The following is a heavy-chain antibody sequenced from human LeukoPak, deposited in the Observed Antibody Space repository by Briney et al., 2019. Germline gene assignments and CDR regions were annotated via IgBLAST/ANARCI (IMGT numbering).Heavy chain of an antibody. Sequence: PGGSLRPSCAASGFTFSSYEMNWVRQAPGKGLEWVSYISSSGSTIYYADSVKGRFTISRDNAKNSLYLQMNSLRAEDTAVYYCARGGRASDFDYWGQGTLVTVSS. V-gene: IGHV3-48*03. CDR3: ARGGRASDFDY. D-gene: IGHD3-16*01. CDR2: ISSSGSTI. J-gene: IGHJ4*02. CDR1: GFTFSSYE.